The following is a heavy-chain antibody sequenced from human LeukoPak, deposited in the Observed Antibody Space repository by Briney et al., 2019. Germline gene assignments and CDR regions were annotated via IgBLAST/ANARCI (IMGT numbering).Heavy chain of an antibody. J-gene: IGHJ6*02. V-gene: IGHV3-21*01. D-gene: IGHD4-23*01. CDR3: ATDPMTTVVTPGYYYYYGMDV. CDR2: ISSSSYI. Sequence: PGGSLRLSCAASGFTFSSYSMNWVRQAPGKGPEWVSSISSSSYIYYADSVKGRFTISRDNAKNSLYLQMNSLRAEDTAVYYCATDPMTTVVTPGYYYYYGMDVWGQGTTVTVSS. CDR1: GFTFSSYS.